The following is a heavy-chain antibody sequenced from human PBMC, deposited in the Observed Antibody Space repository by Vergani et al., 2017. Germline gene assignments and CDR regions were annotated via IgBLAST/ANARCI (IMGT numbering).Heavy chain of an antibody. V-gene: IGHV3-23*05. J-gene: IGHJ4*02. Sequence: EVQLLESGGGLVQPGGSLRLSCAASGFTFSSYAMSWVRQAPGKGLEWVSAIYSGGSTYYADSVKGRFTISRDNSKNTLYLQMNSLRAEDTAVYYCASGGWSSVSPNDYWGQGTLVTVSS. CDR3: ASGGWSSVSPNDY. CDR1: GFTFSSYA. CDR2: IYSGGST. D-gene: IGHD6-19*01.